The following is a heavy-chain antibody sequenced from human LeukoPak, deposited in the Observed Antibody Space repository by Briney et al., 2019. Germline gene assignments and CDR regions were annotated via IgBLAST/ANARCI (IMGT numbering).Heavy chain of an antibody. D-gene: IGHD2-2*01. Sequence: GGSLRLSCAASGFTFSSYGMHWVRQTPGKGLEWVAFIRYDGSNKYYADSVKGRFTISRDNSKNTLYLQMNSLRAEDTAVYYCAKVRYCSSTSCQDRGAFDIWGQGTMVTVSS. V-gene: IGHV3-30*02. CDR3: AKVRYCSSTSCQDRGAFDI. CDR2: IRYDGSNK. CDR1: GFTFSSYG. J-gene: IGHJ3*02.